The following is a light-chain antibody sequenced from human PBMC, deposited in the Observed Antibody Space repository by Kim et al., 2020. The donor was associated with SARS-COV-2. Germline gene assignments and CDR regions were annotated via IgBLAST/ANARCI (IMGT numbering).Light chain of an antibody. J-gene: IGKJ2*01. Sequence: DIQMTQSPSSLSASVGDRVTITCRASRSISTCLAWYQQKGRKAPKLLIYSASNLESGVSSRFSGSGSGTEFTLTISSLQPDDIATYYCQQYRGYPYTLGRGTKLE. V-gene: IGKV1-5*03. CDR1: RSISTC. CDR2: SAS. CDR3: QQYRGYPYT.